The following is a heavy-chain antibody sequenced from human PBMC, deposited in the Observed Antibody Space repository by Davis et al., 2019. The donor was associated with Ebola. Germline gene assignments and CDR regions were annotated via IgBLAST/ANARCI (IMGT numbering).Heavy chain of an antibody. CDR1: GDSISSYY. D-gene: IGHD3-22*01. CDR3: ARDPPYDQGYDY. V-gene: IGHV6-1*01. J-gene: IGHJ4*02. CDR2: TYYRSKWFV. Sequence: MPSETLSLTCTVSGDSISSYYWSWIRQSPSRGLEWLGRTYYRSKWFVDYAASVKSRITINADTSKNQFSLRLTSVIPEDTAVYYCARDPPYDQGYDYWGQGILVTVSS.